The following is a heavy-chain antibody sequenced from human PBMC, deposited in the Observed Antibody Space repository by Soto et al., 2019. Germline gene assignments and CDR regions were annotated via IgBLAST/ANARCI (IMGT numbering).Heavy chain of an antibody. D-gene: IGHD1-1*01. Sequence: QVQLVQSGAEVKKPGASVKVSCKASGYTFTRYGISWVRQAPGQGLEWMGWISAYNGNTMYAQKLQGRVTMTTDTSTNTAYTELRSLRSDDTAVYYCGRGGAHWNANFDYWGQGTLVTVSS. CDR3: GRGGAHWNANFDY. V-gene: IGHV1-18*01. J-gene: IGHJ4*02. CDR2: ISAYNGNT. CDR1: GYTFTRYG.